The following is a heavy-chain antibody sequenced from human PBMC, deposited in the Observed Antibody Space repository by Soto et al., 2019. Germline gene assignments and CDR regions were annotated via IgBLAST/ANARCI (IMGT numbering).Heavy chain of an antibody. D-gene: IGHD3-22*01. Sequence: SETLSLTCAVYGGSFSGYYWSWIRQPPGKGLEWIGEINHSGSTNYNPSLKSRVTISVDTSKNQFSLKLSSVTAADTAVYYCARALLYYYDSSGYYPIYYYGMDVWGQGTTVTVSS. V-gene: IGHV4-34*01. J-gene: IGHJ6*02. CDR2: INHSGST. CDR1: GGSFSGYY. CDR3: ARALLYYYDSSGYYPIYYYGMDV.